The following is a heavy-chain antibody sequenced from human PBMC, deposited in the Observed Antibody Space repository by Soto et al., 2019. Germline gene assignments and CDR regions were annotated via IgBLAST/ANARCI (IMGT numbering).Heavy chain of an antibody. CDR3: ARAPTARSPFVY. J-gene: IGHJ4*02. CDR1: GGTFPNST. V-gene: IGHV1-69*02. D-gene: IGHD2-21*02. CDR2: IIPVLNIA. Sequence: QVQLVQSGAEMKRPGSSVKVSCEASGGTFPNSTFNWVRQAPGQGLEWMGRIIPVLNIANYAQNFHGRITITADKSTSTAYLELTSLRSDDTAIYFCARAPTARSPFVYWGQGSLVTVSS.